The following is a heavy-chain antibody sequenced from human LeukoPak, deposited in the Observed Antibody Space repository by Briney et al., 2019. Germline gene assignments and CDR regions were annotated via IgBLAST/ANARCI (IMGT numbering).Heavy chain of an antibody. CDR2: VSSGSPSL. J-gene: IGHJ4*02. V-gene: IGHV3-21*01. CDR3: VSFYETY. CDR1: GFTFSTYS. Sequence: GGSLRLSCAASGFTFSTYSLNWVRQAPGKGLEWVSSVSSGSPSLLYADSVKGRFTISKDNAKNTVYLQMNSLRAEDTAVYYCVSFYETYWGRGTLVTVSS. D-gene: IGHD2/OR15-2a*01.